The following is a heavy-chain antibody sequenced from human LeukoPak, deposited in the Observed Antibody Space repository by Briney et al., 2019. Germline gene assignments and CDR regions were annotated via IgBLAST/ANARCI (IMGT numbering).Heavy chain of an antibody. CDR2: IHGGGHST. D-gene: IGHD6-19*01. J-gene: IGHJ4*02. CDR1: GFTFSSCA. V-gene: IGHV3-23*01. CDR3: AKEDGTIAVAGTIPFDY. Sequence: PGGSLRLSCAASGFTFSSCAMSWVRQAPGKGLEWVSAIHGGGHSTYYADSVKGRFTISRDNSKSTLYLQMNSLRAEDTAVYYCAKEDGTIAVAGTIPFDYWGQGTLVTVSS.